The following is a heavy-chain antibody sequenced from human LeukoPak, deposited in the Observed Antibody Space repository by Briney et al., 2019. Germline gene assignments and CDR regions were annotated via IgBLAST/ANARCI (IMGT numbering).Heavy chain of an antibody. Sequence: GRSLRLSCAASGFTFSSYGMHWVRQAPGKGLEWVAFILSDGGNKYYIHSVKGRFTISRDNSKNTPYLQMDSLRAEDTAVYYCASQIRGYSDYAQVWGQGPLVTVSS. CDR1: GFTFSSYG. V-gene: IGHV3-30*03. D-gene: IGHD5-12*01. J-gene: IGHJ4*02. CDR3: ASQIRGYSDYAQV. CDR2: ILSDGGNK.